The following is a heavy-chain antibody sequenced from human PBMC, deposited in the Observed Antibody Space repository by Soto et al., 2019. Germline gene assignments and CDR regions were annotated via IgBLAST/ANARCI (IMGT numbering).Heavy chain of an antibody. V-gene: IGHV1-3*01. J-gene: IGHJ6*04. CDR3: ARGGGMGKSGCYSGLVI. CDR1: GYTFATHA. D-gene: IGHD2-15*01. CDR2: INGGTGQT. Sequence: GAPAEALCKAPGYTFATHALHSVHQAPGQSLESMGWINGGTGQTKHSQSFQGRVNITRDRSGSPGYMELRSLRYEDTSVYYCARGGGMGKSGCYSGLVIRGKRSTVTVSS.